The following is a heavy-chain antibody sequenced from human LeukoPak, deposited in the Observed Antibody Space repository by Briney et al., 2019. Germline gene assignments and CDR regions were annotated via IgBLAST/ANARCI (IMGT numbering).Heavy chain of an antibody. CDR1: GGSISSSSYY. Sequence: SETLSLTCTVSGGSISSSSYYWGWIRQPPGKGLEWIGSIYYSGSTYYNPSLKSRVTISVDTSKNQFSLKLSSVTAADTAVYYCARLGGSGSSIPVDYWGQGTLVTVSS. J-gene: IGHJ4*02. V-gene: IGHV4-39*01. CDR3: ARLGGSGSSIPVDY. CDR2: IYYSGST. D-gene: IGHD3-10*01.